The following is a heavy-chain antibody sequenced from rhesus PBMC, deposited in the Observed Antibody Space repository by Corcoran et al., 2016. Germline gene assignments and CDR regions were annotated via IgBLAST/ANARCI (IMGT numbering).Heavy chain of an antibody. CDR1: GGSISDYYY. V-gene: IGHV4S9*01. Sequence: QVQLQESGPGLVKPSETLSLTCAVSGGSISDYYYWNWIRLPPGKGLEWIGNIYGNSASTYYNPSLKSRVTISKDTSKNQFFLKLSSVTAAATAVYYCARDRPLERFDYWGQGVLVTVSS. CDR2: IYGNSAST. CDR3: ARDRPLERFDY. J-gene: IGHJ4*01.